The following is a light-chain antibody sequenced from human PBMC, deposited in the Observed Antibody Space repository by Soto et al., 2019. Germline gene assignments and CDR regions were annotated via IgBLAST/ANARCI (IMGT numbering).Light chain of an antibody. CDR1: SSDVGGYNY. V-gene: IGLV2-14*01. CDR3: SSYTSTTFYV. Sequence: QSALTQPASVSGSPGQSITISCTGTSSDVGGYNYVSWYQQHPGNAPKLMIYEVSNRPSGVSNRFSGSKSGNTASLTISGLQAEDEADYYCSSYTSTTFYVFGTGTKVTV. J-gene: IGLJ1*01. CDR2: EVS.